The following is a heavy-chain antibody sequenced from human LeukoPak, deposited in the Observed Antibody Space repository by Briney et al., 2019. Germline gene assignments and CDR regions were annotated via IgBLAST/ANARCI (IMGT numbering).Heavy chain of an antibody. V-gene: IGHV1-69*05. CDR2: IIPIFGTA. CDR1: GGTFNSYA. Sequence: ASVKVSCKASGGTFNSYAISWVRQAPGQGLEWMGGIIPIFGTANYAQKFQGRVTMTRDTSISTAYMELSELRSDDTAVYYCAGQKDPRPIDYWGQGTLITVSS. J-gene: IGHJ4*02. CDR3: AGQKDPRPIDY.